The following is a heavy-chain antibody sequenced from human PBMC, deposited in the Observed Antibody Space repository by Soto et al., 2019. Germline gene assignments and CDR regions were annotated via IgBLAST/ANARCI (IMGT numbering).Heavy chain of an antibody. CDR3: ARDDVGVVAVSTDFYGMDV. CDR1: GYTFTKFG. Sequence: GASVKVSCKASGYTFTKFGISWVRQAPGQGLEWMGWISGYNGNMKYAQKLQDRLTMTKDTSTTTAYMELRSLRFDDTATYFCARDDVGVVAVSTDFYGMDVWGQGTTVTVSS. CDR2: ISGYNGNM. J-gene: IGHJ6*02. V-gene: IGHV1-18*01. D-gene: IGHD2-15*01.